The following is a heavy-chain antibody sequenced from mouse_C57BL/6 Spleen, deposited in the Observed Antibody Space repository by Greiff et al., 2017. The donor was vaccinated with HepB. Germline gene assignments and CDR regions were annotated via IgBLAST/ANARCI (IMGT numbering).Heavy chain of an antibody. CDR2: ISDGGSYT. CDR3: AREETGTSAWFAY. CDR1: GFTFSSYA. V-gene: IGHV5-4*01. D-gene: IGHD4-1*01. Sequence: EVQLQQSGGGLVKPGGSLKLSCAASGFTFSSYAMSWVRQTPEKRLEWVATISDGGSYTYYPDNVKGRFTISRDNAKNNLYLQMSHLKSEDTAMYYCAREETGTSAWFAYWGQGTLVTVSA. J-gene: IGHJ3*01.